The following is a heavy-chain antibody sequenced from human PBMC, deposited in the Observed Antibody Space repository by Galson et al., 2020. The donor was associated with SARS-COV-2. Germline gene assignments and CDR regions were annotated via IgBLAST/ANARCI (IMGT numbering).Heavy chain of an antibody. CDR1: GGTFSSYT. V-gene: IGHV1-69*04. J-gene: IGHJ6*02. CDR2: IIPILGIA. CDR3: ARDHPVTTCRSGYYYGMDV. D-gene: IGHD4-4*01. Sequence: SVNVSRKDSGGTFSSYTISWVRQAPGQALEWMGRIIPILGIANYAQKFQGRVTITADKSTSTAYMELSSLRSEDTAVYYCARDHPVTTCRSGYYYGMDVWGQGTTVTVSS.